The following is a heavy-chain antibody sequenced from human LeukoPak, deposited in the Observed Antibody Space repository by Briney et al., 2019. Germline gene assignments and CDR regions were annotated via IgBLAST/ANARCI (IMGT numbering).Heavy chain of an antibody. V-gene: IGHV4-4*09. J-gene: IGHJ4*02. CDR3: ARRQIYFDY. CDR1: GVSLSPYH. Sequence: SETLSLTCSVSGVSLSPYHWSWIRQPPGKGLEWIGYIFSSGSTNYNPSLKSRVTISVDTSRNQFSLKLSSVTAADTAVYYCARRQIYFDYWGQGTLVTVSS. CDR2: IFSSGST.